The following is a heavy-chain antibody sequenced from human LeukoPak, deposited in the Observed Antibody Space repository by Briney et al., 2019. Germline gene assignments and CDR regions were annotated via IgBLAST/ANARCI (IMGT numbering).Heavy chain of an antibody. CDR1: GGSVSTIDYY. V-gene: IGHV4-39*07. J-gene: IGHJ3*01. D-gene: IGHD6-19*01. CDR3: AREDAVSSDDAFDL. CDR2: VYYSGST. Sequence: PSETLSLTCTVSGGSVSTIDYYWGWIRQPPGKGLEWIGSVYYSGSTYYSAPLKSRVTISVDTSKNQFSLKLSAVTAADTAMYYCAREDAVSSDDAFDLWSQGTMVTVS.